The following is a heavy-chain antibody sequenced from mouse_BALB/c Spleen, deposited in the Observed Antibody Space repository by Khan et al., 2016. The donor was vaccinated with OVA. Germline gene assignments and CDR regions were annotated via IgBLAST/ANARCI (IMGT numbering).Heavy chain of an antibody. V-gene: IGHV3-2*02. Sequence: EVQLQESGPGLVKPSQSLSLTCTVTGYSITSDFAWNWVRQFPGNKLEWMGYISFSGSTSYDPSLKSRLSITRDTSKNQSYLQLNSVTTEDTATXSCTSSGYYAYAYAMDYWGQGISVTFSS. CDR2: ISFSGST. J-gene: IGHJ4*01. CDR1: GYSITSDFA. CDR3: TSSGYYAYAYAMDY. D-gene: IGHD2-2*01.